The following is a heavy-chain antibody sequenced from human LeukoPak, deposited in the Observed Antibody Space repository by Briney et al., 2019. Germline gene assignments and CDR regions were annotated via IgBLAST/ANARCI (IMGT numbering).Heavy chain of an antibody. D-gene: IGHD3-3*01. CDR1: GFTFDDYA. J-gene: IGHJ4*02. CDR3: AKDTDFWSGYLDY. CDR2: ISWNSGSI. V-gene: IGHV3-9*01. Sequence: PGGSLRLSCAASGFTFDDYAMAWVRQAPGKGLEWVSGISWNSGSIGYADSVKGRFTISRDNAKNSLYLQMNSLRAEDTALYYCAKDTDFWSGYLDYWGQGTLVTVSS.